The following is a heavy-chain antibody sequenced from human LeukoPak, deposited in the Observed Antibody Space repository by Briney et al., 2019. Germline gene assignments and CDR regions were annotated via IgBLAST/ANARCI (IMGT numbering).Heavy chain of an antibody. J-gene: IGHJ6*03. D-gene: IGHD2-2*01. CDR3: ARGFREVPAAPSLYCMDV. CDR2: INIGGTNT. V-gene: IGHV3-11*06. CDR1: GFTFNDYY. Sequence: PGGSLRLSCAASGFTFNDYYMSWIRQAPGKGLEWLSYINIGGTNTHYADSVKGRFTISRDNAKNSLYLQMNSLRAEDTAAYYCARGFREVPAAPSLYCMDVWGKGTTVTVSS.